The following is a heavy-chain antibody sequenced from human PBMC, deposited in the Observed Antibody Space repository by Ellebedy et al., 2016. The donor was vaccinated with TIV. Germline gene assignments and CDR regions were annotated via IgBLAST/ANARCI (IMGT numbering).Heavy chain of an antibody. J-gene: IGHJ4*02. Sequence: GGSLRLXXAASGFTFSSYAMSWVRQAPGKGLEWVSAISGSGGSTYYADSVKGRFTISRDNSKNTLYLQMNSLRAEDTAVYYCAKCVGGVGYSDYWGQGTLVTVSS. D-gene: IGHD3-3*01. V-gene: IGHV3-23*01. CDR3: AKCVGGVGYSDY. CDR1: GFTFSSYA. CDR2: ISGSGGST.